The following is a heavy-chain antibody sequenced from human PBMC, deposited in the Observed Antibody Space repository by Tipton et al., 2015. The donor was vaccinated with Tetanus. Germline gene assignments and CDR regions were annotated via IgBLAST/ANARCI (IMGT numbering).Heavy chain of an antibody. Sequence: TLSLTCTVSGGSLRSGDHYWSWIRQPAGKGLEWIGHISNGNTDYAASLRSRVTLSVDTSKNQFSLELRSVTAADTGVYYCARGITDGYNRRFDYWGQGTRVAVSP. CDR1: GGSLRSGDHY. CDR3: ARGITDGYNRRFDY. V-gene: IGHV4-61*09. CDR2: ISNGNT. D-gene: IGHD5-24*01. J-gene: IGHJ4*02.